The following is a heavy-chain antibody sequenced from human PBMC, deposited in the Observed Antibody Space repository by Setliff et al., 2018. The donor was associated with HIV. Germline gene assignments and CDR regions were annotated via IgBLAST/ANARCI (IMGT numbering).Heavy chain of an antibody. J-gene: IGHJ5*02. Sequence: LSLTCSVSPYSLSSGYYWGWLRQPPGKGLEWIGCLYYGGNTYYNPSLKSRVAMSIDTSKNEVSLRLKSVTAADTAIYYCARDPWLLGASAGGDNWLDPWGQGTLVTVSS. CDR2: LYYGGNT. CDR3: ARDPWLLGASAGGDNWLDP. CDR1: PYSLSSGYY. V-gene: IGHV4-38-2*02. D-gene: IGHD1-26*01.